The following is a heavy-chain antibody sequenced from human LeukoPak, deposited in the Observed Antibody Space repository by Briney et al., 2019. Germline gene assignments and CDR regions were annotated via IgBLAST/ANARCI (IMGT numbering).Heavy chain of an antibody. CDR3: ARAPGYCSSTSCYGYYYYGMDV. CDR1: GYTFTGYY. J-gene: IGHJ6*02. V-gene: IGHV1-2*02. D-gene: IGHD2-2*01. CDR2: INPNSGGT. Sequence: ASVKVSCKASGYTFTGYYMHWVRQAPGQGLEWMGWINPNSGGTNYAQKFQGRVTMTRDTSISTAYMELGRLRSGDTAVYYCARAPGYCSSTSCYGYYYYGMDVWGQGTTVTVSS.